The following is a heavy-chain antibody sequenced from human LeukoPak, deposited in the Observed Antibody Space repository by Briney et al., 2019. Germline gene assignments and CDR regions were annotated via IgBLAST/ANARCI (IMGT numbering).Heavy chain of an antibody. Sequence: SETLSLTCTVSGGSISSYYWSWIRQPAGKGLEWIGRIYTSGSTNYNPSLKSRVTMSVDTSKNQFSLKLSSVTAPDTAVYYCARAALYYYDSSGYYDYWGQGTLVTVSS. V-gene: IGHV4-4*07. CDR3: ARAALYYYDSSGYYDY. D-gene: IGHD3-22*01. J-gene: IGHJ4*02. CDR2: IYTSGST. CDR1: GGSISSYY.